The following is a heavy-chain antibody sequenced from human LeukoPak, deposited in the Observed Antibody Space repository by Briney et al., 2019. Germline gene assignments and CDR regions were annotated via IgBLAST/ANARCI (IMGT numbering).Heavy chain of an antibody. CDR1: GGSFSGYY. CDR3: ARDGAIAAGENYYYYGMDV. J-gene: IGHJ6*04. D-gene: IGHD6-13*01. Sequence: SETLSLTCAVYGGSFSGYYWSWIRQPPGKGLEWIGYIYYSGSTNYNPSLKSRVTISVDTSKNQFSLKLSSVTAADTAAYYCARDGAIAAGENYYYYGMDVWGKGTTVTVSS. V-gene: IGHV4-59*01. CDR2: IYYSGST.